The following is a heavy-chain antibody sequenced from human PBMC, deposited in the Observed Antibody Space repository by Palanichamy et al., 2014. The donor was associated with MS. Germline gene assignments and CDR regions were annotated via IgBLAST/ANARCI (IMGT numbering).Heavy chain of an antibody. V-gene: IGHV3-23*04. J-gene: IGHJ6*02. CDR2: LTAGGGTT. Sequence: EAQMVESGGGLIQPGGSLRLSCAASGFSFSSYAMTWVRQAPGKGLEWVAALTAGGGTTVYADAVKDRFTISRDNSKTTLYLQMNSLRAEDTAVYYCVRDPPAPIFRHYYGMDVWGQGTTVIVSS. D-gene: IGHD3-3*01. CDR1: GFSFSSYA. CDR3: VRDPPAPIFRHYYGMDV.